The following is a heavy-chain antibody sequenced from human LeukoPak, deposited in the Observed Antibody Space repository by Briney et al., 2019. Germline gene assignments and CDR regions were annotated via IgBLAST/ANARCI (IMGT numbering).Heavy chain of an antibody. CDR2: IYYSGST. D-gene: IGHD1-7*01. J-gene: IGHJ4*02. Sequence: SETLSLTCTVSGGSISSSSYYWGWIRQPPGKGLEWIGSIYYSGSTYYNPSLKSRVTISVDTSKNQFSLKLSSVTAADTAVYYCARQSRVTGTADYWGQGTLVTVSS. CDR1: GGSISSSSYY. CDR3: ARQSRVTGTADY. V-gene: IGHV4-39*01.